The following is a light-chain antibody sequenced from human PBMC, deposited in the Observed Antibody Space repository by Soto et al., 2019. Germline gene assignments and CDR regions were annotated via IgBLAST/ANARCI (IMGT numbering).Light chain of an antibody. CDR2: AAS. J-gene: IGKJ5*01. Sequence: EIQLTQSPYFLSASVGDRVTITCRASQGISSYLAWYQQKPGKAPKLLIYAASTLQSGVPLRFSGSGSGTSFTLTICSLQPEDFATYYCQQLLSYPITFGQGTRLEI. CDR3: QQLLSYPIT. V-gene: IGKV1-9*01. CDR1: QGISSY.